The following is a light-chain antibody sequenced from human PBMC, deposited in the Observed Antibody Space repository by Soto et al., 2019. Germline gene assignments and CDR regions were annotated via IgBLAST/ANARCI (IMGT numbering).Light chain of an antibody. Sequence: DIQLTQSTSSLSASVGDRVTITCRVSQSISSYLNWYQQKPGKAPKLLIYAASSLQSGVPSRFSGSGSGTDFTLTISSLQPEDFATYYCQQSYSTLWTFGQGTKVDIK. CDR3: QQSYSTLWT. V-gene: IGKV1-39*01. CDR2: AAS. CDR1: QSISSY. J-gene: IGKJ1*01.